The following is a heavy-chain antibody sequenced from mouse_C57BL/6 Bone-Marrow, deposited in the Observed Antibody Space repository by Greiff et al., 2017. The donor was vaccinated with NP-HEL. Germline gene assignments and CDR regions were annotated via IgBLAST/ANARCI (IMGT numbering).Heavy chain of an antibody. J-gene: IGHJ3*01. CDR3: ALGPWFAY. V-gene: IGHV1-69*01. CDR1: GYTFTSYW. CDR2: IDPSDSYT. D-gene: IGHD4-1*01. Sequence: QVQLKQPGAELVMPGASVKLSCKASGYTFTSYWMHWVKQRPGQGLEWIGEIDPSDSYTNYNQKFKGKSTLTVDKSSSTAYMQLRSLTSEDSAVYYCALGPWFAYWGQGTLVTVSA.